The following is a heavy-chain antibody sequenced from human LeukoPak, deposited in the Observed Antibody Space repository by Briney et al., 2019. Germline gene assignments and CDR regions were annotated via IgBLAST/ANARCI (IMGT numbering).Heavy chain of an antibody. CDR2: MNPNSGNT. CDR1: GYTFTSYD. V-gene: IGHV1-8*03. D-gene: IGHD3-10*01. Sequence: ASVKVSCKASGYTFTSYDINWVRQATGQGLEWMGWMNPNSGNTGYAQKFQGRVTITRNTSISTAYMELSSLRSEDTAVYYCARDHEIYGLLDDWGQGTLVTVSS. J-gene: IGHJ4*02. CDR3: ARDHEIYGLLDD.